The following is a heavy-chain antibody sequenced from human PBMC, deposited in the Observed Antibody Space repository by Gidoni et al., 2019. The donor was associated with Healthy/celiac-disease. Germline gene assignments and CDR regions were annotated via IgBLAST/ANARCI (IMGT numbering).Heavy chain of an antibody. CDR2: IIPIFVTA. J-gene: IGHJ6*03. D-gene: IGHD5-18*01. CDR1: GGTFSSYA. V-gene: IGHV1-69*06. CDR3: ARYLLPYSYGTYYYYMDV. Sequence: QVQLVQSGAEVKKPGSSVTVSCKASGGTFSSYAISWVRQDPGQGFEWMGGIIPIFVTANYAQKFQGRVTITADKSTSTAYMELSSLRSEDTAVYYCARYLLPYSYGTYYYYMDVWGKGTTVTVSS.